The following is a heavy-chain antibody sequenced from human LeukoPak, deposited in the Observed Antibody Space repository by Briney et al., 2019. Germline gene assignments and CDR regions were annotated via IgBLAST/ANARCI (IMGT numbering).Heavy chain of an antibody. D-gene: IGHD1-20*01. J-gene: IGHJ3*02. Sequence: GGSLRLSCSVSGFIFSSTWMAWVRQAPGKGLEWVSTISSSSSYYADSVKGRFTISRDNAKNSLYLQMNSLRAEDTAVYYCTRDGRMTGYDDAFDIWGQGTMVTVSS. V-gene: IGHV3-21*01. CDR3: TRDGRMTGYDDAFDI. CDR2: ISSSSSY. CDR1: GFIFSSTW.